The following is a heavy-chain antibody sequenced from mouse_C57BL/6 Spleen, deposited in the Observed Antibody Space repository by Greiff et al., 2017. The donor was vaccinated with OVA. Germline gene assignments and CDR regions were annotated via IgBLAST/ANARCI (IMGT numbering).Heavy chain of an antibody. V-gene: IGHV2-2*01. D-gene: IGHD1-1*01. CDR3: ARNSGSSYLYYFDY. J-gene: IGHJ2*01. CDR1: GFSLTSYG. CDR2: IWSGGST. Sequence: VKLVESGPGLVQPSQSLSITCTVSGFSLTSYGVHWVRQSPGKGLEWLGVIWSGGSTDYNAAFISRLSISKDNSKSQVFFKMNSLQADDTAIYYCARNSGSSYLYYFDYWGQGTTLTVSS.